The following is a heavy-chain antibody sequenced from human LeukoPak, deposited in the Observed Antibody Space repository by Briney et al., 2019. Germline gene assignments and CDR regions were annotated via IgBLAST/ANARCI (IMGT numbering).Heavy chain of an antibody. CDR1: GYTFTDYD. J-gene: IGHJ4*02. V-gene: IGHV1-18*01. Sequence: ASVKVSCKTSGYTFTDYDITWVRQAPGQGLEWMGRVSPYNGNTYYSQRFQDRVIITKDTSTGTAYMDLRDLRTDDTAMYYCARNGRVRRVVKDLFEYWGQGTLDAVSS. D-gene: IGHD3-10*01. CDR3: ARNGRVRRVVKDLFEY. CDR2: VSPYNGNT.